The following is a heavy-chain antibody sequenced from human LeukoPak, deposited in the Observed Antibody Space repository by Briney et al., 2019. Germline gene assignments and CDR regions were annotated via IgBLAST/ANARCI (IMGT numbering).Heavy chain of an antibody. D-gene: IGHD6-6*01. V-gene: IGHV4-38-2*02. J-gene: IGHJ3*02. CDR1: GYSISSGYY. CDR2: IYHNGNT. CDR3: AREYSSSSRAFDI. Sequence: SETLSLTCAVSGYSISSGYYWGWIRQPPGKGLEWIGSIYHNGNTYYNPSLKSRVTISVDTSKNQFSLKLSSVTAADTAVSYCAREYSSSSRAFDIWGQGTMGTVSS.